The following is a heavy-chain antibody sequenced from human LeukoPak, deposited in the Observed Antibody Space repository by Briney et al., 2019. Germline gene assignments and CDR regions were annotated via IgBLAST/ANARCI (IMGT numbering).Heavy chain of an antibody. CDR3: ASIQAVAGPRYYYYGMDI. CDR2: INHSGST. CDR1: GGSFSGYY. D-gene: IGHD6-19*01. Sequence: SETLSLTCAVYGGSFSGYYWSWIRQPPGKGLEWIGEINHSGSTNYNPSLKSRVTISVDTSKNQFSLKLSSVTAADTAVYYCASIQAVAGPRYYYYGMDIWGQGTTVTVSS. J-gene: IGHJ6*02. V-gene: IGHV4-34*01.